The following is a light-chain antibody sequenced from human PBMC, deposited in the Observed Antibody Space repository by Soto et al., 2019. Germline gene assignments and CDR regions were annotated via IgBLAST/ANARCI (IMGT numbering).Light chain of an antibody. Sequence: IQLTQSPSSLSASVGDRVTITCRASQSISSWLAWYQQKPGKAHKLLIYKASSLESGVPSRFSGSGSGTEFTLTIRSLQPDDFATYYCKQYNSYSWTFGQGTKVDIK. CDR1: QSISSW. CDR2: KAS. J-gene: IGKJ1*01. CDR3: KQYNSYSWT. V-gene: IGKV1-5*03.